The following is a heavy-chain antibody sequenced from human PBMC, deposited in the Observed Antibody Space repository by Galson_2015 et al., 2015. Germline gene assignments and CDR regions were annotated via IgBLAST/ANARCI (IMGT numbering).Heavy chain of an antibody. D-gene: IGHD6-19*01. J-gene: IGHJ4*02. CDR1: GYTFTGYY. CDR3: ARGVVLGSSGWEYYFDY. V-gene: IGHV1-2*04. CDR2: INPNSGGT. Sequence: SVKVSCKASGYTFTGYYMHWVRQAPGQGLEWMGWINPNSGGTNYAQKFQGWVTMTRDTSISTAYMELSRLRSDDTAVYYCARGVVLGSSGWEYYFDYWGQGTLVTVSS.